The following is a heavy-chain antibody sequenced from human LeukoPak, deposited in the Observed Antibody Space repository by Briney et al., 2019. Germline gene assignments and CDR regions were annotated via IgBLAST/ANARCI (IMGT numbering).Heavy chain of an antibody. CDR3: ARNPIVVVVAATYYYYYYMDV. Sequence: ASVKVSCKASGYTFTSYGISWVRQAPGQGLEWMGWISAYNGNTDYAQKLQGRVTMTTDTSTSTAYKELRSLRSDDTAVYYCARNPIVVVVAATYYYYYYMDVWGKGTTVTVSS. CDR2: ISAYNGNT. CDR1: GYTFTSYG. V-gene: IGHV1-18*01. D-gene: IGHD2-15*01. J-gene: IGHJ6*03.